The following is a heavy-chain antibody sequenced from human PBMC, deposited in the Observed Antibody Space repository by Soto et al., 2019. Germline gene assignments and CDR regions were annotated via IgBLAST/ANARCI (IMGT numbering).Heavy chain of an antibody. CDR3: ARGTQLWLELDY. D-gene: IGHD5-18*01. CDR1: GFTFSSYA. CDR2: ISYDGSNK. Sequence: PGGSLRLSCAASGFTFSSYAMHWVRQAPGKGLEWVAVISYDGSNKYYADSVKGRFTISRDNSKNTLYLQMNSLRAEDTAVYYCARGTQLWLELDYWGQGTLVTVSS. J-gene: IGHJ4*02. V-gene: IGHV3-30-3*01.